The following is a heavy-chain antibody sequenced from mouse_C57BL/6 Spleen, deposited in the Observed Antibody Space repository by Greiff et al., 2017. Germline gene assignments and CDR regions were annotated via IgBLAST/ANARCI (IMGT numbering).Heavy chain of an antibody. V-gene: IGHV7-3*01. J-gene: IGHJ4*01. CDR2: IRNKANGYTT. CDR1: GFTFTDYY. Sequence: EVMLVESGGGLVQPGGSLSLSCAASGFTFTDYYMSWVRQPPGKALEWLGFIRNKANGYTTEYSAYVKGRFTISRDNSPSILYLQIHALRAEDSATYYCASSTTRGYAMDYWGQGTSVTVSS. CDR3: ASSTTRGYAMDY.